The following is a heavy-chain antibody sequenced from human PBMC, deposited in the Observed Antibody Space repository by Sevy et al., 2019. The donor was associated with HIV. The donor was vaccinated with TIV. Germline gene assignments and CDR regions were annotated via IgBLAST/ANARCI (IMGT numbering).Heavy chain of an antibody. Sequence: SETLSLTCTVSGGSISSGTYYWTWIRQPAGKGLEWIGRIYTSGITNYNPSLKSRVTISLDTSKNQFSLNLGSVTAADTAVYCCARYYYGSGKYYFDYWGQGTLVTVSS. CDR2: IYTSGIT. CDR3: ARYYYGSGKYYFDY. CDR1: GGSISSGTYY. D-gene: IGHD3-10*01. J-gene: IGHJ4*02. V-gene: IGHV4-61*02.